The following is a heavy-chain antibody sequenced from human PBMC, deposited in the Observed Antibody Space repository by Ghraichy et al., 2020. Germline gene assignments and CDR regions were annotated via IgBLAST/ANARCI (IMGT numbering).Heavy chain of an antibody. CDR2: INHSGST. J-gene: IGHJ4*02. D-gene: IGHD5-12*01. CDR3: ARGSATTVDY. Sequence: SETLSLTCDVYGGSFSGYYWSWIRQPPGKGLGWIGEINHSGSTNYNPSLKSRVTISVDTSKNQFSLKLSSVTAADTAVYYCARGSATTVDYWGQGTLVTVSS. V-gene: IGHV4-34*01. CDR1: GGSFSGYY.